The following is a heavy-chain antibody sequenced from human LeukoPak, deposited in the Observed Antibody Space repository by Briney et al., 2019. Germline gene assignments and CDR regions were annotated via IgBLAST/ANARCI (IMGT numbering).Heavy chain of an antibody. CDR3: ARGAQWLVYPPGYNWFDP. Sequence: SETLSLTCTVSGGSISSYYWSWIRQPPGKGLEWIGYIYYSGSTYYNPSLKSRVTISVDTSKNQFSLKLSSVTAADTAVYYCARGAQWLVYPPGYNWFDPWGQGTLVTVSS. V-gene: IGHV4-59*12. D-gene: IGHD6-19*01. CDR2: IYYSGST. CDR1: GGSISSYY. J-gene: IGHJ5*02.